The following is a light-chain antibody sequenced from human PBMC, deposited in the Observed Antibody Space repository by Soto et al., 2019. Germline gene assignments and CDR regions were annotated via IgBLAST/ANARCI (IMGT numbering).Light chain of an antibody. V-gene: IGKV3-20*01. CDR3: QQYGSSHPMYT. Sequence: EIVLTQSPGTLSLSPGERATLSCRASQSVSSSYLAWYQQKPGQAPRLLIYGASSRTTGIPDRFSGSGSGTDFTLIISRLEPEDFAVYYCQQYGSSHPMYTFSQGTKLEIK. J-gene: IGKJ2*01. CDR2: GAS. CDR1: QSVSSSY.